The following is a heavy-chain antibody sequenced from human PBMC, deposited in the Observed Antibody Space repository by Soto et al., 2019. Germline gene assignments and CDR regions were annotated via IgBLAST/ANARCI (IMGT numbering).Heavy chain of an antibody. CDR2: VFSSVSA. Sequence: QLQLQESGPGQVRPLETLSLTCIVSGVSVRSYTWSWVRQPANKGLEWIGRVFSSVSATYNPSLKRRVSISMDTPENRISLKLDSVTAADAGVYLRARDGMTTGDTWGPGTLVTVSS. V-gene: IGHV4-4*07. CDR3: ARDGMTTGDT. J-gene: IGHJ4*02. D-gene: IGHD2-21*02. CDR1: GVSVRSYT.